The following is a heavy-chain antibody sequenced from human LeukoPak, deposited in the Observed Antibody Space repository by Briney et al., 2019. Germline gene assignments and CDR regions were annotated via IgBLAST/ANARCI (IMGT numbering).Heavy chain of an antibody. Sequence: GRSLRLSCAASGFTFSSYAMHWVRQAPGKGLEWVAVISYDGSNKYYADSVKGRFTISRDNSKNTLYLQMNGLRAEDTAVYYCARTRLGIAVAGTRRNKGSPNYYYYYGMDVWGQGTTVTVSS. CDR2: ISYDGSNK. D-gene: IGHD6-19*01. CDR3: ARTRLGIAVAGTRRNKGSPNYYYYYGMDV. CDR1: GFTFSSYA. V-gene: IGHV3-30-3*01. J-gene: IGHJ6*02.